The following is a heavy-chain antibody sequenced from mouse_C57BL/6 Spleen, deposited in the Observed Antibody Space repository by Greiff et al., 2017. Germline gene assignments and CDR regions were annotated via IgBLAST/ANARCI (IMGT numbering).Heavy chain of an antibody. CDR2: IRNKANGYTT. CDR3: ARYGDDYDFYAMDY. V-gene: IGHV7-3*01. CDR1: GFTFTDYY. J-gene: IGHJ4*01. Sequence: EVQLVESGGGLVQPGGSLSLSCAASGFTFTDYYMSWVRQPPGKALEWLGFIRNKANGYTTEYSASVKGRFTISRDNSQSILYLQMNALRAEDSATYYCARYGDDYDFYAMDYWGQGTSVTVSS. D-gene: IGHD2-4*01.